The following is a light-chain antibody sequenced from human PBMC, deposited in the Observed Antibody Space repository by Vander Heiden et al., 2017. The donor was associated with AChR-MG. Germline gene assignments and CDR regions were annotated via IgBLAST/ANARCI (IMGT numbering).Light chain of an antibody. CDR2: EVS. J-gene: IGLJ1*01. CDR3: SSYTSSSTPEV. V-gene: IGLV2-14*01. Sequence: QSALTQPASVSGSPGQSITVSCTGTSSDVGGYNYVSWFQQHPGKAPKRMMYEVSRRPSGVSNRFSGSKSGNTDSLNISGLQAEYEAEDYCSSYTSSSTPEVFGTGTNVTVL. CDR1: SSDVGGYNY.